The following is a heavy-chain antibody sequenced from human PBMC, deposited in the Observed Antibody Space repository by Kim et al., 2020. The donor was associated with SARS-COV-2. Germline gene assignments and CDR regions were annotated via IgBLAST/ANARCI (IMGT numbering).Heavy chain of an antibody. J-gene: IGHJ6*02. D-gene: IGHD5-12*01. CDR3: ARDRVYNYGMDV. Sequence: DAQKFQGRVTMTRDTSISTAYMELSRLRSDDTAVYYCARDRVYNYGMDVWGQGTTVTVSS. V-gene: IGHV1-2*02.